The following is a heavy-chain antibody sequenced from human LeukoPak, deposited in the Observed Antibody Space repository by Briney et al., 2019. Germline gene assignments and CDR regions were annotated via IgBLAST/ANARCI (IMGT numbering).Heavy chain of an antibody. CDR1: GFTFSSYA. CDR3: ARSYSNHLFGMDV. V-gene: IGHV3-23*01. Sequence: GGSLRLSCAASGFTFSSYAMSWVRQAPGKGLEWVSAISGSGGSTYYADSVKGRVAISRDNSKNTVFLQMSSVRAEDTAVYYCARSYSNHLFGMDVWGQGTTVTVTS. D-gene: IGHD4-11*01. CDR2: ISGSGGST. J-gene: IGHJ6*02.